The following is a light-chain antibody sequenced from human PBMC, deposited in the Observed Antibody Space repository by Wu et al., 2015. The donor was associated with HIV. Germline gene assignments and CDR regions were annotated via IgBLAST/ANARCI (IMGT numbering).Light chain of an antibody. Sequence: EIVLTQSPATLSLSPGERATLSCRASQSVSNNLVWLQQKPGQGPRLVITDASNRVTGIPARFSGSGSGTDFTLTISSLEPEDFAVYYCQQRAGWAPPXTFGGGTKVEIK. CDR1: QSVSNN. V-gene: IGKV3-11*01. CDR2: DAS. J-gene: IGKJ4*01. CDR3: QQRAGWAPPXT.